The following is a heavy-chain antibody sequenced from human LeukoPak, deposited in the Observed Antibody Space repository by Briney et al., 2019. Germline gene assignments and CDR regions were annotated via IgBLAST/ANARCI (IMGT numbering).Heavy chain of an antibody. V-gene: IGHV4-30-2*01. CDR2: IYHSGST. J-gene: IGHJ4*02. CDR3: ARGPRGDFWSGYDDY. CDR1: GGSISSGGYS. Sequence: PSETLSLTCAVSGGSISSGGYSWSWIRQPPGKGLEWIGYIYHSGSTYYNPSLKSRVTISVDRSKNQFSLKLSSVTAADTAVYYCARGPRGDFWSGYDDYWGQGTLVTVSS. D-gene: IGHD3-3*01.